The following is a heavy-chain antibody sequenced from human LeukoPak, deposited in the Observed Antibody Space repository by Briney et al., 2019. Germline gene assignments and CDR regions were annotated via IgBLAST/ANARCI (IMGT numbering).Heavy chain of an antibody. CDR3: ARDNWNEES. CDR1: GGSISTSNYY. CDR2: IFYSGST. D-gene: IGHD1-20*01. J-gene: IGHJ4*02. V-gene: IGHV4-39*07. Sequence: SETLSLTCTVSGGSISTSNYYWGWIRQPPGKGLEWIGNIFYSGSTYYSPSLRSRVTISLDTSRNQFSLKLSSVTAADTAVYYCARDNWNEESWGQGTLVTVSS.